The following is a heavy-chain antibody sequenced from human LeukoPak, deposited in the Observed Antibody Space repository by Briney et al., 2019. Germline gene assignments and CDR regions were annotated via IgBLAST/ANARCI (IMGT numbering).Heavy chain of an antibody. V-gene: IGHV1-18*01. CDR2: INAYNGNT. Sequence: ASVKVSCKASGYTFTSYGISWVRQAPGQGLEWMGWINAYNGNTNYAQKLQGRVTMTTDTSTSTAYMELRSLRSDDTAVYYCARVGRGYSSGWYEGYYYYYYGMDVWGQGTTVTVSS. D-gene: IGHD6-19*01. CDR3: ARVGRGYSSGWYEGYYYYYYGMDV. J-gene: IGHJ6*02. CDR1: GYTFTSYG.